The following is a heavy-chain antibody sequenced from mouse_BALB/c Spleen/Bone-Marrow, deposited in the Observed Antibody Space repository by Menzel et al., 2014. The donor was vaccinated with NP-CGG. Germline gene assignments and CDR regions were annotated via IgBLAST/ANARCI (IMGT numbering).Heavy chain of an antibody. D-gene: IGHD1-3*01. V-gene: IGHV5-6-5*01. CDR3: ARALYNDDWQAYST. J-gene: IGHJ3*02. CDR2: ISIGGST. Sequence: ESGGRLVTPGTPLTLTCTVSGIDLSSYAMGWVRQAPGKGLEAIGTISIGGSTYYASWAKGRFTISXTSTTVDLKITSPTTEDTATYFGARALYNDDWQAYSTWGQGTLVTVS. CDR1: GIDLSSYA.